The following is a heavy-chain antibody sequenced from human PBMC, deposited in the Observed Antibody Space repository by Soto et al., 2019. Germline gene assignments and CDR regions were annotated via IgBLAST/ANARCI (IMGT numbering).Heavy chain of an antibody. CDR3: ARSLLDTSGSYYWFVP. Sequence: QVQLVQSGAEVKKPGSSVKVSCKASGDTFDSYAVSWVRQAPGQGLEWMGGITPIFGTTNYAQKFQGRITIASAEHTSTVYMDLSSLRSEDTAVYYCARSLLDTSGSYYWFVPWGQGTLVTVSS. D-gene: IGHD1-26*01. CDR2: ITPIFGTT. J-gene: IGHJ5*02. CDR1: GDTFDSYA. V-gene: IGHV1-69*01.